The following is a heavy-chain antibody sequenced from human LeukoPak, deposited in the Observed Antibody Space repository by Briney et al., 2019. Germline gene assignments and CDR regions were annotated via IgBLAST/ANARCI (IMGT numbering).Heavy chain of an antibody. CDR3: ARGLYRRYFDY. J-gene: IGHJ4*02. D-gene: IGHD2-2*01. V-gene: IGHV4-34*01. CDR1: GGSFSGYY. CDR2: INHSGST. Sequence: PSETLSLTCAIYGGSFSGYYWSWIRQPPGKGLEWIGEINHSGSTNYNPSLKSRVTISVDTSKNQFSLKLSPVTAADTAVYYCARGLYRRYFDYWGQGTLVTVSS.